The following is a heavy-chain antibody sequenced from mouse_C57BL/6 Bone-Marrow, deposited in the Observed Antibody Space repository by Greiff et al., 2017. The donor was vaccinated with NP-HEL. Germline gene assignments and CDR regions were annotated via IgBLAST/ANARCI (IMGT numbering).Heavy chain of an antibody. CDR2: ISNGGGST. V-gene: IGHV5-12*01. CDR3: ARHRGY. Sequence: EVMLVESGGGLVQPGGSLKLSCAASGFTFSDYYMYWVRQTPEKRLEWVAYISNGGGSTYYPDTVKGRFTISRDNAKNTLYLQMSRLKSEDTAMYYCARHRGYWGQGTTLTVSS. J-gene: IGHJ2*01. CDR1: GFTFSDYY.